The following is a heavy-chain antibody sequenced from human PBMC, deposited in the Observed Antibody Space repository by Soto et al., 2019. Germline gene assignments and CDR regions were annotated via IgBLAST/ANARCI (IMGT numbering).Heavy chain of an antibody. CDR1: GYTFTSYG. V-gene: IGHV1-18*01. Sequence: QVQLVQSGAEVKKPGASVKVSCKASGYTFTSYGISWVRQAPGQGLEWMGWISAYNGNTNYAQKLQGRVTMTTDTSTSTAYVELRSLRSDDTAVYYCARIIYSGSYTDASDIWGQGTMVTVSS. J-gene: IGHJ3*02. CDR3: ARIIYSGSYTDASDI. CDR2: ISAYNGNT. D-gene: IGHD1-26*01.